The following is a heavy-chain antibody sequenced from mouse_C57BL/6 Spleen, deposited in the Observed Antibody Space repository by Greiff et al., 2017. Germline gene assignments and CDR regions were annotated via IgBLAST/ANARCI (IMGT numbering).Heavy chain of an antibody. Sequence: QVQLQQPGAELVKPGASVKLSCKASGYTFTSYWIHWVKQRPGQGLEWIGMIHPNSGSTNYNEKFKSKATLTVDKSSSTAYMQLSSLTSEDSAVYYCARGTTVYYFDYWGQGTTLTVSS. CDR3: ARGTTVYYFDY. CDR2: IHPNSGST. V-gene: IGHV1-64*01. CDR1: GYTFTSYW. J-gene: IGHJ2*01. D-gene: IGHD1-1*01.